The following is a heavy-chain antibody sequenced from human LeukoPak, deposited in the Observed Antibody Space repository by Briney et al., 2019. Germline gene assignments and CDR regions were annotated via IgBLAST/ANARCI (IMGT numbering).Heavy chain of an antibody. V-gene: IGHV1-3*01. J-gene: IGHJ6*04. D-gene: IGHD4-23*01. CDR2: INAGNGNT. CDR3: ARADLVRNYYGMDV. Sequence: ASVKGSCKASGYTFTSYAMHWVRQAPGQRLEWMGWINAGNGNTKYSQKFQGRVTITRDTSASTAYMELSSLRSEDTAVYYCARADLVRNYYGMDVWGKGTTVTVSS. CDR1: GYTFTSYA.